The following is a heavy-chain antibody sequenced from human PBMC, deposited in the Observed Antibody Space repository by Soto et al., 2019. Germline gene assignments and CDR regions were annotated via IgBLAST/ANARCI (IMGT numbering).Heavy chain of an antibody. V-gene: IGHV1-69*08. CDR1: GGTFSSYT. CDR2: IIPILGIA. J-gene: IGHJ6*02. Sequence: QVQLVQSGVEVKKPGSSVKVSCKASGGTFSSYTISWVRQAPGQGLEWMGRIIPILGIANYAQKFQGRVTITADKSTSTAYMELSSLRSEDTAVYYCARDPSPSRYYYYGMDVWGQGTTVTVSS. CDR3: ARDPSPSRYYYYGMDV.